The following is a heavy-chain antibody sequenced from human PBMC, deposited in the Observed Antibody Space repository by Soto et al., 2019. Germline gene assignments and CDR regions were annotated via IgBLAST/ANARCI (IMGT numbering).Heavy chain of an antibody. CDR3: AKDRLRAGGLVPISLDAFDF. CDR1: GFRFSSYG. CDR2: MSYDGSKK. Sequence: GESLRLSCATSGFRFSSYGMHWVRQAPGKGLEWVAVMSYDGSKKYYADSVKGRFIISRDNSKNTLYVQMNSLRTEDTALYYCAKDRLRAGGLVPISLDAFDFWGRGTMVTVSS. V-gene: IGHV3-30*18. J-gene: IGHJ3*01. D-gene: IGHD6-19*01.